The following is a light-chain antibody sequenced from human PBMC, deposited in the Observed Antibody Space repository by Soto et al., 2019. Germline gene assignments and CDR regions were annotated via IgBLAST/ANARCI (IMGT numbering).Light chain of an antibody. CDR3: QHYNSYSEA. J-gene: IGKJ1*01. CDR2: KAS. Sequence: DIQMPHSPSTLSGSVLSISTITCRASQTISSWLAWYQQKPGKAPKLLIYKASTLKSGVPSRFSGSGSGTEFTLNISSLQPDDFATYYCQHYNSYSEAVGQGTQ. CDR1: QTISSW. V-gene: IGKV1-5*03.